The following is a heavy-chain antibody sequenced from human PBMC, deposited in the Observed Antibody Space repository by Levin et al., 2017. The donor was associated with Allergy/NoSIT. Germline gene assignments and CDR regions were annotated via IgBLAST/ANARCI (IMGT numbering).Heavy chain of an antibody. CDR2: INPNSGGT. D-gene: IGHD3-22*01. CDR1: GYTFTGYY. Sequence: VASVKVSCKASGYTFTGYYMHWVRQAPGQGLEWMGWINPNSGGTNYAQKFQGRVTMTRDTSISTAYMELSRLRSDDTAVYYCARGDYYDSSGYPPDYWGQGTLVTVSS. CDR3: ARGDYYDSSGYPPDY. J-gene: IGHJ4*02. V-gene: IGHV1-2*02.